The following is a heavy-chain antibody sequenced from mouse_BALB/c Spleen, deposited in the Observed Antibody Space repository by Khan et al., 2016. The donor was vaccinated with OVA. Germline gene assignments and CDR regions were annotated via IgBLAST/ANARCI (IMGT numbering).Heavy chain of an antibody. Sequence: VQLVETGGGLVRPGNSLKLSCVTSGFTFSYYRMHWLRQFPGKRLEWIAVITVKSDNSGANYAESVKGRFTISSVDSKSSVYLQMNRLREEDTATYDCSRGGYYYGTPFDYWGQGTTLTVSS. D-gene: IGHD1-1*01. V-gene: IGHV13-2*02. CDR1: GFTFSYYR. CDR3: SRGGYYYGTPFDY. J-gene: IGHJ2*01. CDR2: ITVKSDNSGA.